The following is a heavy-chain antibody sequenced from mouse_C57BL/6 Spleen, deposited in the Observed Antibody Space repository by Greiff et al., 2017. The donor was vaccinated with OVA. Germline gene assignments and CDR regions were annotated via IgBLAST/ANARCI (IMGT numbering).Heavy chain of an antibody. Sequence: VQLQQSGAELVKPGASVKISCKASGYAFSSYWMNWVKQRPGKGLEWIGQIYPGDGDTNYNGKFKGKATLTADKSSSTAYMQLSSLTSEDSAVYFCARDDYDLYAMDYWGQGTSVTVSS. CDR1: GYAFSSYW. J-gene: IGHJ4*01. CDR3: ARDDYDLYAMDY. V-gene: IGHV1-80*01. CDR2: IYPGDGDT. D-gene: IGHD2-4*01.